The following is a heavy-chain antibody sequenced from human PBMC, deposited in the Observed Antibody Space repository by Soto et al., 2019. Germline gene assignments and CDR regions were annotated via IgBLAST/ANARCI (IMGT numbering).Heavy chain of an antibody. CDR2: ISAYNGNT. Sequence: ASVKVSCKASGYTFTNFGISWVRQAPGQRLEWMGWISAYNGNTNYARKLQGRVTMTTDTSTSTAYMELRSLRSDDTAVYYCASDNVIEQQRRRHLDYWGQGTLVTVSS. CDR1: GYTFTNFG. V-gene: IGHV1-18*01. CDR3: ASDNVIEQQRRRHLDY. J-gene: IGHJ4*02. D-gene: IGHD6-13*01.